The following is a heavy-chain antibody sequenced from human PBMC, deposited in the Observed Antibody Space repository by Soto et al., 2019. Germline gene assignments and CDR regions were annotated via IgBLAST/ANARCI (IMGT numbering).Heavy chain of an antibody. V-gene: IGHV1-18*01. J-gene: IGHJ4*02. CDR1: VYTFTSYG. D-gene: IGHD2-2*01. Sequence: ASVKVSCKASVYTFTSYGISWVRQAHGQGLEWMGWISAYNGNTNYAQKLQGRVTMTTDTSTSTAYMELRSLRSDDTAVYYCARADGLVPAAPADYWGQGTLVTVSS. CDR3: ARADGLVPAAPADY. CDR2: ISAYNGNT.